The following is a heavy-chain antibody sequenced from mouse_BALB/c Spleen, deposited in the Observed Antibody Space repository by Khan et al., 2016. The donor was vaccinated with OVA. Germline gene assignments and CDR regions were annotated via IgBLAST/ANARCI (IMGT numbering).Heavy chain of an antibody. CDR3: AMGRTY. D-gene: IGHD4-1*01. V-gene: IGHV3-2*02. J-gene: IGHJ3*01. CDR1: GYSITSDYA. CDR2: ISYSGRT. Sequence: EVQLQESGPGLVKPSQSLSLTCTVTGYSITSDYAWNWIRQFPGNKLEWMGYISYSGRTSYNPSLKSRISVTRDTSKNQFFQQLNSVTTEDTATYYCAMGRTYWGQGTLVTVSA.